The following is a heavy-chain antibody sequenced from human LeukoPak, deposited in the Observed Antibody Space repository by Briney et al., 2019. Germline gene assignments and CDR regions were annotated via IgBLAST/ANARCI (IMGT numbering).Heavy chain of an antibody. Sequence: ASVNVSCTASGYTFTGYYMHWVRQAPGQGLEWMGWINPNSGGTNYAQKFQGRVTMTRDTSISTAYMELSRLRSDDTAVYYCAREDGSYPYYYYGMDVWGQGTTVTVSS. D-gene: IGHD1-26*01. CDR1: GYTFTGYY. CDR3: AREDGSYPYYYYGMDV. V-gene: IGHV1-2*02. J-gene: IGHJ6*02. CDR2: INPNSGGT.